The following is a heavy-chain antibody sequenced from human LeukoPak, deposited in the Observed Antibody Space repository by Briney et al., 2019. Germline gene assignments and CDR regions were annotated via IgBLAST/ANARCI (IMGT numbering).Heavy chain of an antibody. CDR2: IYSGGST. Sequence: GGSLRLSCAASGFTFSSYWMSWVRQAPGKGLEWVSVIYSGGSTYYADSVKGRFTISRDNSKNTLYLQMNSLRAEDTAVYYCARIQQQLAYFDCWGQGTLVTVSS. D-gene: IGHD6-13*01. CDR3: ARIQQQLAYFDC. V-gene: IGHV3-53*01. J-gene: IGHJ4*02. CDR1: GFTFSSYW.